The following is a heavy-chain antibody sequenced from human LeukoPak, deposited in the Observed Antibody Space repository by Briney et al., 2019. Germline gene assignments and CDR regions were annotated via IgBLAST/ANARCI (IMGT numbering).Heavy chain of an antibody. J-gene: IGHJ6*02. V-gene: IGHV3-23*01. D-gene: IGHD6-13*01. CDR2: ISGSGGST. CDR3: AKERIAAAGTGYYYGMDV. Sequence: GGSLRLSCAASGFTFSSYAMSWVRQAPGKGLEWVSAISGSGGSTYYADSVKGRFTISRDNSKNTLYLQMNSLRAEDTAVYYCAKERIAAAGTGYYYGMDVWGQGTTVTVPS. CDR1: GFTFSSYA.